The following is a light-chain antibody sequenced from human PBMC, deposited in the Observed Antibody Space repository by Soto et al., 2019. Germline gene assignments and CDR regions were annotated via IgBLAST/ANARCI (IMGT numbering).Light chain of an antibody. CDR1: SSDVGGYNY. J-gene: IGLJ2*01. CDR2: DVS. V-gene: IGLV2-14*01. CDR3: SSYTGSNTLVV. Sequence: QSALTQPASVSGSPGQSITISCTGTSSDVGGYNYVSWYQQHLGKAPKLMIYDVSNRLSRDSNRFSGAKSGNTASLTISGLQAEDEADYYCSSYTGSNTLVVFGGGTNLTVL.